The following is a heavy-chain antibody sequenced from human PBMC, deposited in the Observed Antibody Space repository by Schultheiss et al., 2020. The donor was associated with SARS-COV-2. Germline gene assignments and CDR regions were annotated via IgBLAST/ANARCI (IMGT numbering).Heavy chain of an antibody. CDR2: INHSGST. CDR1: GGSISSSSYY. CDR3: ARDLSSVYNWFDP. Sequence: SQTLSLTCTVSGGSISSSSYYWGWIRQPPGKGLEWIGEINHSGSTNYNPSLKSRVTISVDTSKNQFSLKLSSVTAADTAVYYCARDLSSVYNWFDPWGQGTLVTVSS. D-gene: IGHD3-16*02. J-gene: IGHJ5*02. V-gene: IGHV4-39*07.